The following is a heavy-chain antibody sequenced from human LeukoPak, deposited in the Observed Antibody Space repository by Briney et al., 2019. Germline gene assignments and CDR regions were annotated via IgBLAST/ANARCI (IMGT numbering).Heavy chain of an antibody. Sequence: RGSLRLSCAASGFTFSDYYMSWIRQAPGKGLEWVSYISSSGSTIYYADSVKGRFTISRDNAKNSLYLQMNSLRAEDTAVYYCARDRSYYYDSSGSLRYWGQGTLVTVSS. D-gene: IGHD3-22*01. J-gene: IGHJ4*02. V-gene: IGHV3-11*01. CDR2: ISSSGSTI. CDR1: GFTFSDYY. CDR3: ARDRSYYYDSSGSLRY.